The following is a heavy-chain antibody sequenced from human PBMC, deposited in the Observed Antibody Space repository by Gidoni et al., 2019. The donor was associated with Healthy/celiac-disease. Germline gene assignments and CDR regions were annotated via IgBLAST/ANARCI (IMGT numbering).Heavy chain of an antibody. V-gene: IGHV3-33*01. J-gene: IGHJ4*02. CDR1: GFTLSSYG. CDR3: ARDGLMGHKDLDY. Sequence: QVQLVESGGGVVQPGRSLRLSCAASGFTLSSYGMPWVRQAPGKGLEWVVVIWYDGSNKYYADSVKGRFTISRDNSKNTLYLQMNSLRAEDTAVYYCARDGLMGHKDLDYWGQGTLVTVSS. D-gene: IGHD2-15*01. CDR2: IWYDGSNK.